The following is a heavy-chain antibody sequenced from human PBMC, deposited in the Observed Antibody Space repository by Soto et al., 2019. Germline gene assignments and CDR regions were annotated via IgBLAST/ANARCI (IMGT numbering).Heavy chain of an antibody. CDR2: INPGNGNT. V-gene: IGHV1-3*01. CDR1: GYSFMTYA. D-gene: IGHD3-10*01. Sequence: QVQLVQSGAEVKKPGASVKISCKTSGYSFMTYALHWVRQAPGQRLEWMGWINPGNGNTEYSQKLQGRGTITRDTTARTVFMEVANLTSEETAVYYCARVRMLWYGELSHWGQGTLVTVSA. CDR3: ARVRMLWYGELSH. J-gene: IGHJ4*02.